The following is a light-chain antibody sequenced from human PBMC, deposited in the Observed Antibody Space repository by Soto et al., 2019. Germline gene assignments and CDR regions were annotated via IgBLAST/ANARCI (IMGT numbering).Light chain of an antibody. V-gene: IGKV3-20*01. CDR3: HQYGFSPLT. CDR1: ETVDTSS. J-gene: IGKJ4*01. CDR2: SAS. Sequence: EIVLTQSPGTLSLSPGETATLSCRASETVDTSSLGWYQQKPGRAPSLLIYSASRRATGIPDRFDASGSATDFTLTISRLEPEDFEVYYCHQYGFSPLTFGGGTKVHIK.